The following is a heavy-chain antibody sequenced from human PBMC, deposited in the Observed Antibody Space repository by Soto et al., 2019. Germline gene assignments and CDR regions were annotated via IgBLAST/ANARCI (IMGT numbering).Heavy chain of an antibody. J-gene: IGHJ4*02. Sequence: QITLKESGPTLVKPTQTLTLTCTFSGFSLSTSGVGVGWIRQPPGRALEWLALIYGDDDKRYSPSLKNRLTITRDTSKHQVVLTMTNMDPVDTATYYCAHRRDSSGYYYRGYFDYWGQGTLVTVSS. CDR1: GFSLSTSGVG. V-gene: IGHV2-5*02. CDR3: AHRRDSSGYYYRGYFDY. D-gene: IGHD3-22*01. CDR2: IYGDDDK.